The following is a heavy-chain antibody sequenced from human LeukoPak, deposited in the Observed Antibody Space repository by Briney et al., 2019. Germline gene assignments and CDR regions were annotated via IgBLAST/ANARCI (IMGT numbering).Heavy chain of an antibody. J-gene: IGHJ4*02. CDR1: GFIFSNYG. CDR2: ISGSVDST. CDR3: AKAKTSNLYFFDY. D-gene: IGHD2-2*01. Sequence: GGPLRLSCAASGFIFSNYGMSWVRQAPGKGLEWVSAISGSVDSTYYADSVKGRFTISRDNSNNTLYLQMNSLRAEDTAMYYCAKAKTSNLYFFDYWGQGALVTVSS. V-gene: IGHV3-23*01.